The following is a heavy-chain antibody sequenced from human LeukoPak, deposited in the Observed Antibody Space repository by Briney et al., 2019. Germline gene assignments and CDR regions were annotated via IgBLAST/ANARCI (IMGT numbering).Heavy chain of an antibody. CDR1: GITFSSYG. CDR2: IASETYGGTA. Sequence: PGGSLRLSCAASGITFSSYGMSWVRQAPGKGLEWVGFIASETYGGTAEYAASVKGRFTISRDDSKSIAYLQMNSLKTEDTAVYYCTRDQTPYYWGQGTLVTVSS. J-gene: IGHJ4*02. CDR3: TRDQTPYY. V-gene: IGHV3-49*04.